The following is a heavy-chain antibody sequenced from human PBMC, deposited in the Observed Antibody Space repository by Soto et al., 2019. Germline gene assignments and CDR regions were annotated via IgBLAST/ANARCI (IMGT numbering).Heavy chain of an antibody. CDR1: GFTFSSYA. D-gene: IGHD3-22*01. V-gene: IGHV3-23*01. CDR2: ISGSGGST. Sequence: PGGSLRLSCAASGFTFSSYAMGWVRQAPGKGLGWVSAISGSGGSTYYADSVKGRFTISRKNPKNTLYLQMNSLRAEDTAVYYCAKDWLNYYDSSGYYYFDYWGQGTLVTVSS. CDR3: AKDWLNYYDSSGYYYFDY. J-gene: IGHJ4*02.